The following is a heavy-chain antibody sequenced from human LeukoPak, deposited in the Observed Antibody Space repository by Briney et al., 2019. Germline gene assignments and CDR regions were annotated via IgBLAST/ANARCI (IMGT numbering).Heavy chain of an antibody. D-gene: IGHD4-23*01. V-gene: IGHV3-74*01. CDR2: IASDGSST. Sequence: GGSLRLSCAASVFTLSSYWMRWVRQALGKGLVWVSRIASDGSSTTYADSVKGRFSISRDNAKNTLYLQMNSLRVEDTAVYYCARGRPHGNDYWGQGTLVTVSS. J-gene: IGHJ4*02. CDR1: VFTLSSYW. CDR3: ARGRPHGNDY.